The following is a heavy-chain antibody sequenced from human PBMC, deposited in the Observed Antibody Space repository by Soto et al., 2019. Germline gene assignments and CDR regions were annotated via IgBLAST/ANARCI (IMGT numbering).Heavy chain of an antibody. D-gene: IGHD6-13*01. CDR2: IFYSGST. CDR1: GDSVSSSYYY. J-gene: IGHJ6*02. V-gene: IGHV4-39*01. CDR3: ARRGSSRQIYHYGMDV. Sequence: SETLSLTCTVSGDSVSSSYYYWGWIRQPPGKGLEWIGSIFYSGSTYYNPSLKSRVTISVDTSKNQFSLKLSSVTAADTAVYYCARRGSSRQIYHYGMDVWGQGTTVTVFS.